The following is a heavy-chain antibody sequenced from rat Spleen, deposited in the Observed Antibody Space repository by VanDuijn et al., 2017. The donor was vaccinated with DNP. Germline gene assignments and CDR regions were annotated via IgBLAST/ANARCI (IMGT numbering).Heavy chain of an antibody. J-gene: IGHJ1*01. CDR2: INYSGST. CDR3: ARGLNYGGYNYYWYFDF. CDR1: AYSITSNY. D-gene: IGHD1-11*01. V-gene: IGHV3-1*01. Sequence: EVQLQESGPGLVKPSQSLSLTCSVTAYSITSNYWAWIRKFPGNKMEWMGYINYSGSTGYNPSLKSRISITRDTSKNQFFLQLNSITTEDTATYYCARGLNYGGYNYYWYFDFWGPGTMVTVSS.